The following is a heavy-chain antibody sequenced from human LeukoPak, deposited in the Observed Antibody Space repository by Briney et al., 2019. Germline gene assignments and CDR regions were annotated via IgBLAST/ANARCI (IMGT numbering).Heavy chain of an antibody. CDR3: ARPLGYCSTTRCPQPWFDP. CDR1: GGSISGYY. J-gene: IGHJ5*02. Sequence: PSETLSLTCSVSGGSISGYYWSWSRQAPGKGVEWIGNLFYKRGAWYKSSLKSRVTTSVDTSKNELSLTLTSVTAADTAVYYCARPLGYCSTTRCPQPWFDPWGQGTLVTVSS. D-gene: IGHD2-2*01. CDR2: LFYKRGA. V-gene: IGHV4-59*08.